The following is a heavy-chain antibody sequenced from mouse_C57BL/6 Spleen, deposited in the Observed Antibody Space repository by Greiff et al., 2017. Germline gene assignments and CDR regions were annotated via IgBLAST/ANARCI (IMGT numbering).Heavy chain of an antibody. CDR1: GYTFTSYW. CDR2: IHPNSGST. D-gene: IGHD2-4*01. Sequence: QVQLKQPGAELVKPGASVKLSCKASGYTFTSYWMHWVKQRPGQGLEWIGMIHPNSGSTNYNEKFKSKATLTVDKSSSTAYMQLSSLTSEDSAVYYCARGPFYYDCDYWGQGTTLTVSS. V-gene: IGHV1-64*01. J-gene: IGHJ2*01. CDR3: ARGPFYYDCDY.